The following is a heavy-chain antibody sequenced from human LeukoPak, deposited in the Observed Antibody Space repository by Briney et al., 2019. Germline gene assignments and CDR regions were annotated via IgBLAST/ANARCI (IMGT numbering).Heavy chain of an antibody. CDR1: GFTFSSYW. CDR2: IKQDGSEK. J-gene: IGHJ4*02. D-gene: IGHD3-10*01. V-gene: IGHV3-7*03. Sequence: PGGSLRLSCAASGFTFSSYWMSWVRQAPGKGLEXXANIKQDGSEKYYVDSVKGRFTISRDNAKNSLYLQMNSLRAEDTAVYYCARDIPVRGVTYGGYWGQGTLVTVSS. CDR3: ARDIPVRGVTYGGY.